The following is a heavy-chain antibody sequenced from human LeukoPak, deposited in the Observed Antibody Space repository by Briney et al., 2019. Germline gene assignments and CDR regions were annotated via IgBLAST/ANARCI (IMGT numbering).Heavy chain of an antibody. CDR2: ISAYNGNT. CDR3: ASEGSYDSSGYYDY. Sequence: GESLKISCKASGYTFTSYGISWVRQAPGQGLEWMGWISAYNGNTNYAQKLQGRVTMTTDTSTSTAYMELRSLRSDDTAVYYCASEGSYDSSGYYDYWGQGTLVTVSS. J-gene: IGHJ4*02. V-gene: IGHV1-18*01. CDR1: GYTFTSYG. D-gene: IGHD3-22*01.